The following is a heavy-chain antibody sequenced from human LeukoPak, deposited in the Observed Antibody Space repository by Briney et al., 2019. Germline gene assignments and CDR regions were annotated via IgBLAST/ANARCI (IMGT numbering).Heavy chain of an antibody. D-gene: IGHD3-9*01. CDR3: AKEGRPPRTDNSQNWLFDDN. CDR1: GFTFSSYG. V-gene: IGHV3-30*02. J-gene: IGHJ4*02. CDR2: IRFDGSIK. Sequence: GGSLRLSCAASGFTFSSYGMHWVRQAPGKGLEWVAFIRFDGSIKYYADSVKGRFTISRDNSKNTLFLQMDSLRPEDTAVYYCAKEGRPPRTDNSQNWLFDDNWGQGTLVTVSS.